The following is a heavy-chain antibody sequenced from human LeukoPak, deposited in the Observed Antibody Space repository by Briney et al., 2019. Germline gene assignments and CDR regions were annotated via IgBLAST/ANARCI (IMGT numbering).Heavy chain of an antibody. CDR2: IYKSGPT. J-gene: IGHJ4*02. D-gene: IGHD3-22*01. CDR3: AREEYFQDSNGYSYYFHS. V-gene: IGHV4-4*07. CDR1: GGSIGWDY. Sequence: SETLSLTCTVSGGSIGWDYWSWIRQSAGKGLEWIGRIYKSGPTNYNPSFRRRVTMSVDTSKNQFSLHVTSVTAADTAVYYCAREEYFQDSNGYSYYFHSWGQGSLVTVSS.